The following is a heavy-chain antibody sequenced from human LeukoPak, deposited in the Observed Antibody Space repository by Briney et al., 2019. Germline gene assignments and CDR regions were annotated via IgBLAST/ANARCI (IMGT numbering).Heavy chain of an antibody. CDR2: ISGSGGST. V-gene: IGHV3-23*01. D-gene: IGHD3-3*01. CDR3: AKDLLRFLEWFRGHFDY. J-gene: IGHJ4*02. CDR1: GFTFSSYA. Sequence: GGSLRLSCAASGFTFSSYAMSWVRQAPGKGLEWVSAISGSGGSTYYADSVKGRFTISRDNSKNTLYLQMNSLRAEDTAVYYCAKDLLRFLEWFRGHFDYWGQGTLVTVSS.